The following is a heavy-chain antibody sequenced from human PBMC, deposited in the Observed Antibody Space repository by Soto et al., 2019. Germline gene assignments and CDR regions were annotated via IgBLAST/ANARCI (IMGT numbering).Heavy chain of an antibody. CDR2: INPNSGGT. CDR3: ARGRAAAGTSDYFDY. V-gene: IGHV1-2*04. D-gene: IGHD6-13*01. CDR1: GYTFTGYY. Sequence: GASVKVSCKASGYTFTGYYMHWVRQAPGQGLEWMGWINPNSGGTNYAQKFQGWVTMTRDTSISTAYMELSRLRSDDTAVYYCARGRAAAGTSDYFDYWGQGTLVTVPQ. J-gene: IGHJ4*02.